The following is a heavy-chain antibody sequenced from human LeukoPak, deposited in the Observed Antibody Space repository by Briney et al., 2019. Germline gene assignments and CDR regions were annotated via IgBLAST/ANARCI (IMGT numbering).Heavy chain of an antibody. CDR3: AKASGSGSFSNWFDP. Sequence: GRSLRLSCAASGFRFDDYAMHWVRQAPGKGLEWVSGISWNSGSIGYADSVKGRFTISRDNAKNSLYLQMNSLRAEDMALYYCAKASGSGSFSNWFDPWDQGTLVTVSS. D-gene: IGHD3-10*01. V-gene: IGHV3-9*03. J-gene: IGHJ5*02. CDR1: GFRFDDYA. CDR2: ISWNSGSI.